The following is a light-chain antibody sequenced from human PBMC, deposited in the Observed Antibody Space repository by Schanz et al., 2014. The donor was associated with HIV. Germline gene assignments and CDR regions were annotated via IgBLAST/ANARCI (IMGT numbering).Light chain of an antibody. CDR1: QTIGRL. J-gene: IGKJ2*01. V-gene: IGKV1-5*03. CDR2: QAS. CDR3: QQYDTDSYT. Sequence: DIQMTQSPSTLSASVGDRVTLTCRASQTIGRLLAWYQQKPGRAPKLLIYQASILETGVPSRFSGSGSGTEFTLTISSLQPDDFATYFCQQYDTDSYTFGQGTKLEIK.